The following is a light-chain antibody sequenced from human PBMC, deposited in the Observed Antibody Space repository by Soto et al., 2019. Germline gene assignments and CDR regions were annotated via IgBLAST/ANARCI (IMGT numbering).Light chain of an antibody. CDR3: ATFHGSLSTGGWV. CDR1: RSNIGNNY. V-gene: IGLV1-51*01. J-gene: IGLJ3*02. Sequence: QSVLTQPPSLSAAPGQKVTISCSGSRSNIGNNYVSWYQHLPGTAPKLLIYDNYKRPSGIPDRFSASKSATSATLDITGLQTGDEADYYCATFHGSLSTGGWVFGGGTKLTVL. CDR2: DNY.